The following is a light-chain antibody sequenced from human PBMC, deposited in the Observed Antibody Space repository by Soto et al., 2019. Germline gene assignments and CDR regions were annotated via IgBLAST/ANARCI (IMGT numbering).Light chain of an antibody. CDR2: AAS. V-gene: IGKV3-15*01. CDR3: QHYNNWPRT. Sequence: EIVMTQSPATLSVSPGERATLSCRASQSVRTNLAWFQQKPGQAPRLLIYAASTRANGIPARFSGSGSGTEFTLPISSLQSEDFAVYYCQHYNNWPRTFGHGTTVEIK. J-gene: IGKJ1*01. CDR1: QSVRTN.